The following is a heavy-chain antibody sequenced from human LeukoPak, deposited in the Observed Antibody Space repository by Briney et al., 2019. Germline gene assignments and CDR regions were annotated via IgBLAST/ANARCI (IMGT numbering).Heavy chain of an antibody. CDR3: ATERRPIVGAAFDY. CDR1: GYTLNELF. Sequence: GASVKVSFKVSGYTLNELFMHWVRQAPGKGLEWMGGFDPQDRETIYAQEFQGRVTMTEDTSTDTGYMELSSLRSEDTAVYYCATERRPIVGAAFDYWGQGTLVIVSS. D-gene: IGHD1-26*01. CDR2: FDPQDRET. J-gene: IGHJ4*02. V-gene: IGHV1-24*01.